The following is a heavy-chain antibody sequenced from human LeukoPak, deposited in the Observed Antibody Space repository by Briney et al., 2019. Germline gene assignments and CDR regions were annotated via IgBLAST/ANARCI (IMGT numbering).Heavy chain of an antibody. D-gene: IGHD5-18*01. J-gene: IGHJ3*02. CDR1: GGSFSGYY. V-gene: IGHV4-34*01. CDR2: INHSGST. Sequence: PSETLSLTCAVYGGSFSGYYWSWIRQPPGKGLEWIGEINHSGSTNYNPSLKSRVTISVDTSKNQFSLKLSSVTAADTAVYYCARVGPEGYSYGYTYDAFDIWGQGTMVTVSS. CDR3: ARVGPEGYSYGYTYDAFDI.